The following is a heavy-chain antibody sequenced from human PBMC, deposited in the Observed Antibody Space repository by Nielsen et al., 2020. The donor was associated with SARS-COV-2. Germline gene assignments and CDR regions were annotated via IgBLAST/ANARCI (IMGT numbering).Heavy chain of an antibody. CDR1: GLTFNSYA. D-gene: IGHD5-18*01. CDR2: IVGSGGST. J-gene: IGHJ4*02. V-gene: IGHV3-23*01. CDR3: ARDLPVDTAMVGDY. Sequence: GESLKISCAASGLTFNSYAMSWVRQAPGKGLEWVSGIVGSGGSTYYADSVKGRFTISRDNSKNTLYLQMNSLRAEDTAVYYCARDLPVDTAMVGDYWGQGTLVTVSS.